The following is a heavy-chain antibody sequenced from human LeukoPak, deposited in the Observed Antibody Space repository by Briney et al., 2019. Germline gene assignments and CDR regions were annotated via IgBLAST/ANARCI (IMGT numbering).Heavy chain of an antibody. D-gene: IGHD6-19*01. J-gene: IGHJ4*02. V-gene: IGHV3-7*01. Sequence: GGSLRLSCAASGFTFSSYWMSWVRQAPGKGLEWVANIKQDGSEKYYVGSVKGRFTISRDNAKNSLYLQMNSLRAEDTAVYYCARTEYSSGWSDFDYWGQGTLVTVSS. CDR2: IKQDGSEK. CDR3: ARTEYSSGWSDFDY. CDR1: GFTFSSYW.